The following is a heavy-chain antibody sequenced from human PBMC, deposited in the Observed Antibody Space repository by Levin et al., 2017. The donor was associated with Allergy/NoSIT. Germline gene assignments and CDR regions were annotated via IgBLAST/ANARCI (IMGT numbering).Heavy chain of an antibody. CDR2: VSGSGSST. Sequence: GESLKISCAASGFTFRTYGMNWVRQAPGKGLEWVSGVSGSGSSTYYADSVKGRFTISRDNSKNTLYLQMDSLRAEDTAVYYCAKDRTGITGTLDYWGQGTVVTVSS. D-gene: IGHD1-1*01. CDR1: GFTFRTYG. V-gene: IGHV3-23*01. J-gene: IGHJ4*02. CDR3: AKDRTGITGTLDY.